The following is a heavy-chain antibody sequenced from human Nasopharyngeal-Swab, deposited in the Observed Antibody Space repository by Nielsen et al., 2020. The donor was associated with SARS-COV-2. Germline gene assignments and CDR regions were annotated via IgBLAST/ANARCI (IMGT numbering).Heavy chain of an antibody. CDR1: GYTFTGYY. J-gene: IGHJ4*02. V-gene: IGHV1-2*06. CDR2: INPNSGGT. CDR3: AREIGEDEDLDY. Sequence: ASVKVSCKASGYTFTGYYMHWVRQAPGQGLEWMGRINPNSGGTNYAQKFQGRVTMTRDTSISTAYMELSRLRSGDTAVYYCAREIGEDEDLDYWGQGTLVTVSS. D-gene: IGHD3-3*01.